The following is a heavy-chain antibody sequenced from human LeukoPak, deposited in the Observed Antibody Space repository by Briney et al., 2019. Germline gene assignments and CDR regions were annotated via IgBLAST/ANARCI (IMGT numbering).Heavy chain of an antibody. CDR2: INPNSGGT. D-gene: IGHD3-3*01. V-gene: IGHV1-2*04. Sequence: ASVKVSCKASGYTFTGYYMHWVRQAPGQGLEWMGWINPNSGGTNYAQKFQGWVTMTRDTSISTVYMELSSLRSEDTAFYYCARAELGVDTFFDYWGQGTLVTVSS. CDR3: ARAELGVDTFFDY. J-gene: IGHJ4*02. CDR1: GYTFTGYY.